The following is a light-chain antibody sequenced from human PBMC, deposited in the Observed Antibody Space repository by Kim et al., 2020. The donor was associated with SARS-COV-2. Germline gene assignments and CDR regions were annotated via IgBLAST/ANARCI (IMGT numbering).Light chain of an antibody. V-gene: IGKV3-15*01. CDR3: QQYNNFRT. Sequence: SVCPGERATRSGRASQSVSTNLVWYQQRPGQAPRRLIDDASTRATGIQARFSGSGSGTEFTLTISSLQSEDFAVYYCQQYNNFRTFGQGTKVDIK. CDR1: QSVSTN. CDR2: DAS. J-gene: IGKJ1*01.